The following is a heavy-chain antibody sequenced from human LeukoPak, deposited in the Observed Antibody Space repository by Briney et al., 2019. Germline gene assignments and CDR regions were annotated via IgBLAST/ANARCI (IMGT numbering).Heavy chain of an antibody. Sequence: RGSLRLSCEASGFAFTTYWMHWVRQAPGKGLVWVSHINSDGSITSYADSVKGRFTISRDNAKNTLYLQMNSLRAEDTAVYYCARDAVDTANAVWGQGTTVTVSS. CDR1: GFAFTTYW. J-gene: IGHJ6*02. D-gene: IGHD5-18*01. V-gene: IGHV3-74*01. CDR3: ARDAVDTANAV. CDR2: INSDGSIT.